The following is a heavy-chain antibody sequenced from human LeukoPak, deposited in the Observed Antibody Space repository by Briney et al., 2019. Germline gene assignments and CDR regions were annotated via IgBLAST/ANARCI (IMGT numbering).Heavy chain of an antibody. CDR1: GGTFSSYA. D-gene: IGHD6-13*01. Sequence: SVKVPCKASGGTFSSYAISWVRQAPGQGLEWMGRIIPIFGTANYAQKFQGRVTITTDESTSTAYMELSSLRSEDTAVYYCATQAAAGTYWFDPWGQGTLVTVSS. J-gene: IGHJ5*02. CDR3: ATQAAAGTYWFDP. CDR2: IIPIFGTA. V-gene: IGHV1-69*05.